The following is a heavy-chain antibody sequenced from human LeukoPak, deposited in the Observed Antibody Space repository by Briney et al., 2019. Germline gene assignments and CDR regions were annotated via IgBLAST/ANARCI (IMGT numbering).Heavy chain of an antibody. CDR3: ASPRGRDGSYYYYMDV. V-gene: IGHV3-11*04. D-gene: IGHD2-21*02. CDR2: ISSSGSTI. CDR1: GFTFSDYY. Sequence: GGSLRLSCAASGFTFSDYYMSWIRQAPGKGLEWVSYISSSGSTIYYADSVKGRFTISRDNAKNSLYLQMNSLRAKDTAVYYCASPRGRDGSYYYYMDVWGKGTTVTVSS. J-gene: IGHJ6*03.